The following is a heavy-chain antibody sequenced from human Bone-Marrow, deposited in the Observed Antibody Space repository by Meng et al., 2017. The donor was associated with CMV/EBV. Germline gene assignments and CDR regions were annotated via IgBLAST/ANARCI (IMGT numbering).Heavy chain of an antibody. CDR2: INHSGST. Sequence: QVRLQQWGAGLLKPSEPLSLTCAVYGGSFSGYHWSWIRQPPGKGLEWIGEINHSGSTNYNPSLKSRVTISVDTSKNQFSLKLSSVTAADTAVYYCARAQAVAGRFCVYWGQGTLVTVSS. J-gene: IGHJ4*02. CDR1: GGSFSGYH. CDR3: ARAQAVAGRFCVY. V-gene: IGHV4-34*01. D-gene: IGHD6-19*01.